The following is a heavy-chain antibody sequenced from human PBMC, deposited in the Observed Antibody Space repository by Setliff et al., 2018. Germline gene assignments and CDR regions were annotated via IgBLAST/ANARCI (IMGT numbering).Heavy chain of an antibody. CDR3: ARGGKFYYDSSDYPGAF. J-gene: IGHJ4*02. D-gene: IGHD3-22*01. CDR2: ISSSSTTI. V-gene: IGHV3-48*04. CDR1: GFTFSSYA. Sequence: GESLKISCAASGFTFSSYAMSWVRQAPGKGLEWLSYISSSSTTIYYADSVKGRFTISRDNAKNSLYPQMNSLRAEDAAVYYCARGGKFYYDSSDYPGAFWGLGTLVTVSS.